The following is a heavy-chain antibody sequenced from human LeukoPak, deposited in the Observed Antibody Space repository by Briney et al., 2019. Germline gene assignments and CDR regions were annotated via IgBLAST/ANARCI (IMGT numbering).Heavy chain of an antibody. CDR3: ARQVPSSGSGSYYYYYYYMDV. CDR1: GFTFSDYY. CDR2: INHSGST. V-gene: IGHV4-34*01. Sequence: GSLRLSCAASGFTFSDYYMSWIRQAPGKGLEWVGEINHSGSTNYNPSLKSRVTISVDTSKNQFSLKLSSVTAADTAVYYCARQVPSSGSGSYYYYYYYMDVWGKGTTVTISS. D-gene: IGHD1-26*01. J-gene: IGHJ6*03.